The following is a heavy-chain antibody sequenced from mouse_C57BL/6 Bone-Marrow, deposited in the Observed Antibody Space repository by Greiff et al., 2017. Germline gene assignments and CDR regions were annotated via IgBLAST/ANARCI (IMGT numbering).Heavy chain of an antibody. V-gene: IGHV1-61*01. J-gene: IGHJ1*03. CDR3: ATYGSSYWYFDV. CDR1: GYTFTSYW. CDR2: IYPSDSET. Sequence: VQLQQPGAELVRPGSSVKLSCKASGYTFTSYWMDWVKQRPGQGLEWIGNIYPSDSETHYNQKFKDKATLNVDKSSSTAYMQLSSLTSEDSAVYYCATYGSSYWYFDVWGTGTTVTVSS. D-gene: IGHD1-1*01.